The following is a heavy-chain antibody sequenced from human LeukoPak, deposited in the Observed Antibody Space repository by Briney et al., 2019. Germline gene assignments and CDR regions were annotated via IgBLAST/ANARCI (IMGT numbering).Heavy chain of an antibody. Sequence: GGSLRLSCAASGFTFGSYWMSWVRQAPGKGLEWVANIKQDGSEKYYVDSVKGRFTISRDNAKNSLYLQMNSLRAEDTAVYYCATIPVGWTYYFDYWGQGTLVTVSS. CDR3: ATIPVGWTYYFDY. V-gene: IGHV3-7*01. CDR1: GFTFGSYW. D-gene: IGHD2-8*02. J-gene: IGHJ4*02. CDR2: IKQDGSEK.